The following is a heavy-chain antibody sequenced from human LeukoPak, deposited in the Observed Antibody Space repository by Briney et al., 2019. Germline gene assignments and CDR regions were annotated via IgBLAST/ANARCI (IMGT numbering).Heavy chain of an antibody. CDR3: ARDLGGATTTSDY. CDR1: GYTFTGYY. CDR2: INPNSGGT. Sequence: GASVKVSCKASGYTFTGYYMHWVRQAPGQGLEWMGWINPNSGGTNYAQKFQGRGTMTRDTSFSTAYMELSRLRSDDTAVYYCARDLGGATTTSDYWGQGTLVTVS. V-gene: IGHV1-2*02. D-gene: IGHD1-26*01. J-gene: IGHJ4*01.